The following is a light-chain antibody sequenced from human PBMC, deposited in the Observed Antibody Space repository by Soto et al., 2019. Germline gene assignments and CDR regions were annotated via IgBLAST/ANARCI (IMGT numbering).Light chain of an antibody. Sequence: QSVLTQPPSASGTPGQGGTISCSGSSSNIGSNYVYWYQQLPGTAPKLLIYNNNQRPSGVPDRFSASKSGTSASLAIRGLRSDDEADYYCSSWDGSLSGYVFGAGTKVNVL. CDR2: NNN. V-gene: IGLV1-47*02. CDR1: SSNIGSNY. J-gene: IGLJ1*01. CDR3: SSWDGSLSGYV.